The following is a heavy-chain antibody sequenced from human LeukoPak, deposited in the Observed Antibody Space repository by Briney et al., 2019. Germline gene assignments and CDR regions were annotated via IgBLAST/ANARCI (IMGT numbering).Heavy chain of an antibody. Sequence: GGSLRLSCAASGFTFSSYDMHWVRQAPGKGLEWVAVISYDGSNKYYADSVKGRFTISRDNSKNTLYLQMNSLRAEDTAVYYCARASDGMDVWGQGTTVTVSS. V-gene: IGHV3-30-3*01. CDR3: ARASDGMDV. J-gene: IGHJ6*02. CDR2: ISYDGSNK. CDR1: GFTFSSYD.